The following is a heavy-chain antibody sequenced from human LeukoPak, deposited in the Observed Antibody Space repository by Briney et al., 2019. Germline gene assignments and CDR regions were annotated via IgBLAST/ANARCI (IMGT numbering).Heavy chain of an antibody. V-gene: IGHV3-33*01. J-gene: IGHJ6*02. CDR3: AGPVVRGVIPHGMDV. Sequence: PGRSLRLSCAASGFTFSSYGMHWVRQAPGKGLEWVAVIWYDGSNKYYADSVKGRFTISRDNSKDTLYLQMNSLRAENTAVYYCAGPVVRGVIPHGMDVWGQGTTVTVSS. D-gene: IGHD3-10*02. CDR2: IWYDGSNK. CDR1: GFTFSSYG.